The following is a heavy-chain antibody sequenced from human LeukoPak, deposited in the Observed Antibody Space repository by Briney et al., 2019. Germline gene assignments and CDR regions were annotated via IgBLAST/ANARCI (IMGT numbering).Heavy chain of an antibody. CDR1: GGSISSYY. J-gene: IGHJ5*02. CDR2: IYYSGST. CDR3: ATSVGWAARPGNWFDP. Sequence: SETLSLTCTVSGGSISSYYWSWIRQPPGKGLEWIGYIYYSGSTNYNPSLKSRVTISVDTSKNQFSLKLSSVTAADTAVYYCATSVGWAARPGNWFDPWGQGTLVTVSS. D-gene: IGHD6-6*01. V-gene: IGHV4-59*01.